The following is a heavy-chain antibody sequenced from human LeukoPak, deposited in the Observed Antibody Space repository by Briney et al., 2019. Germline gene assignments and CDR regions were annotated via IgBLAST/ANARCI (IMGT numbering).Heavy chain of an antibody. Sequence: LSETLSLTCTVSGGSISSSSYYWGWIRQPPGKGLEWIGSIYYSGSTYYNPSLKSRVTISVDTSKNQFSLKLSSVTAADTAVYYCARTDYDFWSGSPYYFDYWGQGTLVTVSS. J-gene: IGHJ4*02. CDR3: ARTDYDFWSGSPYYFDY. D-gene: IGHD3-3*01. CDR1: GGSISSSSYY. V-gene: IGHV4-39*01. CDR2: IYYSGST.